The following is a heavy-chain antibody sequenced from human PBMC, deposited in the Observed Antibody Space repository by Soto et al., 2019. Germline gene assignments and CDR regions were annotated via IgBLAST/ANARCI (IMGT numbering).Heavy chain of an antibody. Sequence: ASVKVFCKASGYTFTSYYMHWVRQAHGQGLEWMGIINPSGGSTSYAQKFQGRVTMTRDTSTSTVYMELSSLRSEDTAVYYCARARGYSSGYGTVFSFDYWGQGTLVTVSS. CDR1: GYTFTSYY. D-gene: IGHD3-22*01. V-gene: IGHV1-46*01. CDR2: INPSGGST. J-gene: IGHJ4*02. CDR3: ARARGYSSGYGTVFSFDY.